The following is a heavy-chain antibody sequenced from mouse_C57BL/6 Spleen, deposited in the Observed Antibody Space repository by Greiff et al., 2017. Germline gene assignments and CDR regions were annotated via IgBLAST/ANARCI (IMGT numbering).Heavy chain of an antibody. CDR3: ASGDGYYQVDY. J-gene: IGHJ4*01. CDR2: IYPGSGNT. Sequence: VQLQQSGPELVKPGASVKISCKASGYSFTSYYIHWVKQRPGQGLEWIGWIYPGSGNTKYNEKFKGKATLTADTSSSTAYMQLSSLTSEDSAVYYCASGDGYYQVDYWGQGTSVTVSS. V-gene: IGHV1-66*01. CDR1: GYSFTSYY. D-gene: IGHD2-3*01.